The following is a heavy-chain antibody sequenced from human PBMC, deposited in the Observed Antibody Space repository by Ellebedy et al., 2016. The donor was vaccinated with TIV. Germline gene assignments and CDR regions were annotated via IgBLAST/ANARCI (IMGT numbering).Heavy chain of an antibody. V-gene: IGHV3-30-3*01. Sequence: GESLKISCAASGFTFSSYAIHWVRQAPGKGLEWVAVISYDGSNKYYADSVKGRFTISRDNSKNTLYLQMNSLRAEDTAVYYCARDGDENCGGDCYYYYGMDVWGQGTTVTVSS. CDR1: GFTFSSYA. CDR3: ARDGDENCGGDCYYYYGMDV. D-gene: IGHD2-21*02. CDR2: ISYDGSNK. J-gene: IGHJ6*02.